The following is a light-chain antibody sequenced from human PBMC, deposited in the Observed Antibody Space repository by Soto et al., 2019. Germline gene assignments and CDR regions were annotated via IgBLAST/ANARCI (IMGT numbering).Light chain of an antibody. CDR3: QQYNTWPPRYT. Sequence: EIELTQSPATLSVSPGGRATLSCRASQTVKSYLAWYQQRPGQPPRLLIYGASTSATDIPARFSGSGSGTEFALTISRLQSEDFAFYYCQQYNTWPPRYTFGQGTKLEIK. J-gene: IGKJ2*01. CDR1: QTVKSY. V-gene: IGKV3-15*01. CDR2: GAS.